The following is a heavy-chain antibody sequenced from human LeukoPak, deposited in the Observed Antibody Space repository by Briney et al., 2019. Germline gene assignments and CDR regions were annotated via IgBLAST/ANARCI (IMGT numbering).Heavy chain of an antibody. CDR1: GYTFTSYG. CDR2: ISAYNGNT. J-gene: IGHJ4*02. D-gene: IGHD3-10*01. Sequence: ASVKVSCKASGYTFTSYGISWVRQAPGQGLEWMGWISAYNGNTNYEQKLQGRVTMTTDTSTSTAYMELRSLRSDDTDVYYCARASGKVMVRGVIIDYWGQGTLVTVSS. V-gene: IGHV1-18*01. CDR3: ARASGKVMVRGVIIDY.